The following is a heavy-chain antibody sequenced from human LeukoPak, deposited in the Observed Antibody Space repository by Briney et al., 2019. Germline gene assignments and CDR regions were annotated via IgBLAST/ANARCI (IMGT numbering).Heavy chain of an antibody. CDR1: GGSISRSNW. CDR2: IFHSGST. Sequence: SGTLSLTCAVSGGSISRSNWWSWVRQPPGKGLEWIGEIFHSGSTNYNPSLKSRVTISVDKSKNQFSLNLSSVTAADTAVYYCARAGYSSGWYRNQPYFDYWGQGTLVTVSS. D-gene: IGHD6-19*01. CDR3: ARAGYSSGWYRNQPYFDY. V-gene: IGHV4-4*02. J-gene: IGHJ4*02.